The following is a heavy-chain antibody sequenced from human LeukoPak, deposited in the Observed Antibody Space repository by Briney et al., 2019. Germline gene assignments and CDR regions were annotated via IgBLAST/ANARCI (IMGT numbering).Heavy chain of an antibody. CDR3: ARGGEAATAD. CDR2: IYYSGST. V-gene: IGHV4-59*13. Sequence: SETLSLTCTVPGGSIRTYYWTWIRQPPGKGLEWIGYIYYSGSTNYNPSLKSRVTISVDTSKNQFSLKLSSVTAADTAVYYCARGGEAATADWGRGILVTVSS. D-gene: IGHD6-13*01. CDR1: GGSIRTYY. J-gene: IGHJ4*02.